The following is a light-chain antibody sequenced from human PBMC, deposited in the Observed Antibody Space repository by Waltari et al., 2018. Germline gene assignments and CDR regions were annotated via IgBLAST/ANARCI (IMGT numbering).Light chain of an antibody. Sequence: DIQMTQSPSTLSASVRDRVTITCRASQSVKNNLAWYQQKVGNAPKVVIQKASRLEGGVPSRFSGSGYGTEFTLTISSLQPDDFATYYCQEYDSLPVTFGGGTKVEIK. J-gene: IGKJ4*01. CDR3: QEYDSLPVT. CDR1: QSVKNN. V-gene: IGKV1-5*03. CDR2: KAS.